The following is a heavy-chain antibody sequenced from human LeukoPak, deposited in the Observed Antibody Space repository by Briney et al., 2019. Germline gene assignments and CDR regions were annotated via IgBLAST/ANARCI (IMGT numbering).Heavy chain of an antibody. D-gene: IGHD3-22*01. CDR1: GFTFSSYS. CDR3: ARTRVDSSALDALDI. Sequence: PGGSLRLSCAASGFTFSSYSMNWVRQAPGKGLEWVSYISSSSSTIYYADSVKGRFTISRDNAKNSLYLQMNSLRAEDTAVYYCARTRVDSSALDALDIWGQGTMVTVSS. J-gene: IGHJ3*02. V-gene: IGHV3-48*01. CDR2: ISSSSSTI.